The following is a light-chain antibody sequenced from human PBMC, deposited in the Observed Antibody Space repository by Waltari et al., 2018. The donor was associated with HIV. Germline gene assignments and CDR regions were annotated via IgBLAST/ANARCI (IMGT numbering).Light chain of an antibody. V-gene: IGKV3-11*01. CDR3: QQRRTWPPSWT. Sequence: IVLTQSPVTLSLSPGERATLSCRASQSVGSYLAWYHQKPGQAPRLLVYDASNRATGIPARFSGSGSETDFTLTISSLEPEDFAVYYCQQRRTWPPSWTFGQGTKVEIK. J-gene: IGKJ1*01. CDR1: QSVGSY. CDR2: DAS.